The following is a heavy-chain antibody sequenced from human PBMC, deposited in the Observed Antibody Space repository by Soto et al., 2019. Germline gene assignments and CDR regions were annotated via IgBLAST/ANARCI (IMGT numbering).Heavy chain of an antibody. CDR2: LYHGETT. J-gene: IGHJ4*02. CDR3: AGDLSGDKVDQ. V-gene: IGHV4-30-4*01. CDR1: GVSITDDNYY. D-gene: IGHD2-21*01. Sequence: PSETLSLTCTVSGVSITDDNYYWSWIRQSPGKGLEWIGHLYHGETTYTNPSLKSRPTISVDTSKTQFSLNLNSVTAADAAVYYCAGDLSGDKVDQWGQGTLVTVSS.